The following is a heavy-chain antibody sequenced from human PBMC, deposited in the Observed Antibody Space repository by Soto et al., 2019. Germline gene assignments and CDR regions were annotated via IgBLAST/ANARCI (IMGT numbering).Heavy chain of an antibody. Sequence: LRLSCAASGFTFSSYAMSWVRQAPGKGLEWVSAISGSGGSTYYADSVKGRYTISRDNSKNTLYLQINSLRAEDTAVYYCAKVPSRMVYAARLDYWGQGTLVTVSS. CDR2: ISGSGGST. V-gene: IGHV3-23*01. D-gene: IGHD2-8*01. J-gene: IGHJ4*02. CDR1: GFTFSSYA. CDR3: AKVPSRMVYAARLDY.